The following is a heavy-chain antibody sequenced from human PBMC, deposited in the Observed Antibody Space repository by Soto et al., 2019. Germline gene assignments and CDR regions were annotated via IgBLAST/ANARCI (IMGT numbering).Heavy chain of an antibody. CDR3: ARHSGQPLLADY. CDR2: IDPSDSYT. Sequence: GESLKISCKGSGYSFTSYLISWVRQMPGKGLEWMGRIDPSDSYTNYSPSFQGHVTISADKSISTAYLQWSSLKASDTAMYYCARHSGQPLLADYWGQGTLVTVSS. J-gene: IGHJ4*02. V-gene: IGHV5-10-1*01. CDR1: GYSFTSYL. D-gene: IGHD1-26*01.